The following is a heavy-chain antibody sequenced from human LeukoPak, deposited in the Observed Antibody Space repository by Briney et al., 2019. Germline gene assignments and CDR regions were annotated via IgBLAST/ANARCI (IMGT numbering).Heavy chain of an antibody. CDR2: IYYSGST. D-gene: IGHD1-1*01. CDR3: ARSLNWIDHFDY. Sequence: PSETLSLTCTVSGGSISSYYWSWIRQPPGKGLEWIGYIYYSGSTNYNPSLKSRVTISVDTSKNQFSLKLSSVTAADTAVYYCARSLNWIDHFDYWGQGTLVTVSS. CDR1: GGSISSYY. V-gene: IGHV4-59*08. J-gene: IGHJ4*02.